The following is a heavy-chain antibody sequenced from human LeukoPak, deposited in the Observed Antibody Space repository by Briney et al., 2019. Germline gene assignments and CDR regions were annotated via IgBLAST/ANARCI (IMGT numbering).Heavy chain of an antibody. CDR2: ISYDGSNK. J-gene: IGHJ6*03. V-gene: IGHV3-30*18. Sequence: PGGSLRLSCAASGFTFSTYGMHWVRQAPGKGLEWVAVISYDGSNKYYADSVKGRFTISRDNSKNTLYLQMNSLRAEDTAVYYCAKEVYGLTPYYYYMDVWGKGTTVTVSS. CDR3: AKEVYGLTPYYYYMDV. CDR1: GFTFSTYG. D-gene: IGHD2-8*01.